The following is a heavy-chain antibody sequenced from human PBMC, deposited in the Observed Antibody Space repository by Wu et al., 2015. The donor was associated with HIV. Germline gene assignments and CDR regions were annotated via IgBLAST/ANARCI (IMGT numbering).Heavy chain of an antibody. D-gene: IGHD6-19*01. Sequence: VQLXQSGREVKKPGASVKVSCKASGYTFTSFDINWVRQATGQGLEWMGWMNPRTGNTGYAQKFQGRVTMTRDTSISTANMELSSLRSEDTAVYYCARQRAYTSGWYIFDYWGQGTLVTVSS. V-gene: IGHV1-8*01. CDR2: MNPRTGNT. J-gene: IGHJ4*02. CDR3: ARQRAYTSGWYIFDY. CDR1: GYTFTSFD.